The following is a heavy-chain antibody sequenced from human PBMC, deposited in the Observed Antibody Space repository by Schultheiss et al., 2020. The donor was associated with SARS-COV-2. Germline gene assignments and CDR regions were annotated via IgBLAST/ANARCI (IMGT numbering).Heavy chain of an antibody. J-gene: IGHJ4*02. CDR3: TTDPHGGSYYAYYFDY. V-gene: IGHV3-53*01. CDR2: IYSGGST. Sequence: GGSLRLSCAASGFTVSSNYMSWVRQAPGKGLEWVSVIYSGGSTYYADSVKGRFTISRDDSKNTLYLQMNSLKTEDTAVYYCTTDPHGGSYYAYYFDYWGQGTLVTVSS. CDR1: GFTVSSNY. D-gene: IGHD1-26*01.